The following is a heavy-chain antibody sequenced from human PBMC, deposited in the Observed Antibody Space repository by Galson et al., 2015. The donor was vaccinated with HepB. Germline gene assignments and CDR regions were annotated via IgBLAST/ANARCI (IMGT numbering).Heavy chain of an antibody. V-gene: IGHV3-33*01. J-gene: IGHJ4*02. Sequence: SLRLSCAASGSTFSSYGMHWVRQAPGKGLEWVAVIWYDGSNKYYADSVKGRFTISRDNSKNTLYLQMNSLRAEDTAVYYCARSFGTSYATTYYFDYWGQGTLVTVSS. D-gene: IGHD2-2*01. CDR1: GSTFSSYG. CDR3: ARSFGTSYATTYYFDY. CDR2: IWYDGSNK.